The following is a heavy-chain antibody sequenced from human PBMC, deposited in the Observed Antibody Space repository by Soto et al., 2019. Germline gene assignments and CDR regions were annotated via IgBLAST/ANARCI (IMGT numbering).Heavy chain of an antibody. CDR2: IVVGSGNT. J-gene: IGHJ4*02. CDR1: GFTFTSSA. D-gene: IGHD6-13*01. V-gene: IGHV1-58*01. CDR3: ARSRFSSSWYEADY. Sequence: GASVKVSCKASGFTFTSSAVQWVRQARGQRLEWIGWIVVGSGNTNYAQKFQERVTMTRDTSTSTVYMELSSLRSEDTAVYYCARSRFSSSWYEADYWGQGNLVTVSS.